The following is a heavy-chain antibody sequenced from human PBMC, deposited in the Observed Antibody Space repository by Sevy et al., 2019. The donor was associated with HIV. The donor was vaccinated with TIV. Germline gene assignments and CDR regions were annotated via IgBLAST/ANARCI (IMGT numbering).Heavy chain of an antibody. J-gene: IGHJ6*02. Sequence: GGSLRLSCAASGFTFSSYAMHWVRQAPGKGLEWVAVIPYDGSNKYYADSVKGRFTISRDNSKNTLYLQMNSLRAEDTAVYYCARDGGGSSWYWTYYYYYYGMDVWGQGTTVTVSS. CDR1: GFTFSSYA. CDR2: IPYDGSNK. CDR3: ARDGGGSSWYWTYYYYYYGMDV. V-gene: IGHV3-30-3*01. D-gene: IGHD6-13*01.